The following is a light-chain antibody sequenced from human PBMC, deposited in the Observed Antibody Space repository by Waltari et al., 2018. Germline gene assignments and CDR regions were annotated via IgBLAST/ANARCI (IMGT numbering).Light chain of an antibody. J-gene: IGKJ2*01. CDR2: SAS. CDR3: ENYYNRPPST. V-gene: IGKV3-15*01. Sequence: ETVMTQSPAPLSVSPGERATLPCRARQNIGNNLAWYQQKPGQGPRLLIYSASTRAAGSPARFSGSGSGTEFTLTISSLQSEDFAVYYCENYYNRPPSTFGQGTKLDVK. CDR1: QNIGNN.